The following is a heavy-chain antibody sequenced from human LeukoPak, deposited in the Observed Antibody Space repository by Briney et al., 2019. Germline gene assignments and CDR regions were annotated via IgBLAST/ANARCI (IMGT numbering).Heavy chain of an antibody. Sequence: EASVKVSCKASGYTFTGYYMHWVRQAPGQGLEWMGWINPNSGGTNYAQKFQGRVTMTRDTSISTAYMELSRLRSDDTAVYYCARDLTMVRGVIIRAFDYWGQGTLVTVSS. CDR1: GYTFTGYY. CDR3: ARDLTMVRGVIIRAFDY. D-gene: IGHD3-10*01. J-gene: IGHJ4*02. V-gene: IGHV1-2*02. CDR2: INPNSGGT.